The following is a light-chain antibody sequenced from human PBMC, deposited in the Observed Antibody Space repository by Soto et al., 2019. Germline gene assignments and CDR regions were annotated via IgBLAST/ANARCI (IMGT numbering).Light chain of an antibody. Sequence: QSVLTQPASVSGSPGQSITVSCAGTSGDVGAYNYVSWYQQHPGKAPKLIIYEVTDRPSGVSNRFSASKSGNTASLTISGLQAEDEADYYCASFTSTSTWVFGGGTKVTVL. CDR2: EVT. V-gene: IGLV2-14*03. J-gene: IGLJ3*02. CDR1: SGDVGAYNY. CDR3: ASFTSTSTWV.